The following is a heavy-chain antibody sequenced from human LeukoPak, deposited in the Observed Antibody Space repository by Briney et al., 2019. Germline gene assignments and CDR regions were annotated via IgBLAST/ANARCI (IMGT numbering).Heavy chain of an antibody. CDR2: ISAYNGNT. CDR3: ARALSRVGATDY. CDR1: GYTFTSYG. Sequence: ASVKVSCKASGYTFTSYGISWVRQAPGQGLEWMGWISAYNGNTNYAQKLQGRVTMTTDTSTSTAYMELSSLRSEDTAVYYCARALSRVGATDYWGQGTLVTVSS. D-gene: IGHD1-26*01. J-gene: IGHJ4*02. V-gene: IGHV1-18*01.